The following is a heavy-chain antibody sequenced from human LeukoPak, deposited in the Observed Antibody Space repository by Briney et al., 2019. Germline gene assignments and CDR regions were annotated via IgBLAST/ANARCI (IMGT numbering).Heavy chain of an antibody. CDR3: ANRPYSSSWSWAYDAFDI. J-gene: IGHJ3*02. V-gene: IGHV3-30*18. Sequence: GGSLRLSCAASGFTFSSYGMHWVRQAPGKGLEWVAVISYDGSNKYYADSVKGRFTISRDNSKNTLYLQMNSLRAEDTAVYYCANRPYSSSWSWAYDAFDIWGQGTMVTVSS. D-gene: IGHD6-13*01. CDR2: ISYDGSNK. CDR1: GFTFSSYG.